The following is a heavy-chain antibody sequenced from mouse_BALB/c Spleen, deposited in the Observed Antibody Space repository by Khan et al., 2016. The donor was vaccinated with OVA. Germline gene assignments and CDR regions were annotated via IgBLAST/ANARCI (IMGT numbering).Heavy chain of an antibody. CDR2: VSTGGSYT. J-gene: IGHJ3*01. CDR3: TRLAYYYDSEGFAY. Sequence: EVELVESGGDLVKPGGSLKPSCAASGFTFSTYGMSWVRQAPDKRLEWVATVSTGGSYTYYPDSVTGRFTISRDNAKNTLYLQMSGLRSEDTAMFYCTRLAYYYDSEGFAYWGQGTLVTVSA. V-gene: IGHV5-6*01. D-gene: IGHD1-1*01. CDR1: GFTFSTYG.